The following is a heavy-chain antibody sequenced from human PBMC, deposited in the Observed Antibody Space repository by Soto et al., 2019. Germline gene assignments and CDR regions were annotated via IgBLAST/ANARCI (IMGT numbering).Heavy chain of an antibody. D-gene: IGHD6-19*01. J-gene: IGHJ3*02. Sequence: PGGSLRLSCAASGFTLSSYAMSWVRQAPGKGLEWVPGISGSGGSTYYADSVKGRFTISRDNSKNTLYLQMNSLRAEDTAVYYCAKDRATVVGYDAFDIWGQGTMVTVSS. CDR1: GFTLSSYA. CDR2: ISGSGGST. V-gene: IGHV3-23*01. CDR3: AKDRATVVGYDAFDI.